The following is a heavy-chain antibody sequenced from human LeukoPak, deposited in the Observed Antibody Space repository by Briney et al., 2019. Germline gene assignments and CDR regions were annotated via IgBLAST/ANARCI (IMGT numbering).Heavy chain of an antibody. CDR3: ARDFWVRHSAPALKDL. D-gene: IGHD6-13*01. Sequence: ASVKVSCKAAGYPFTNYGISWVRQAPGQGLEWMGWISTYTGNTKYAQRFQGRVIMTTDTSTSTAYMELRSLRSDDTAVFYCARDFWVRHSAPALKDLWSQGTLVTVSS. V-gene: IGHV1-18*01. CDR1: GYPFTNYG. J-gene: IGHJ5*02. CDR2: ISTYTGNT.